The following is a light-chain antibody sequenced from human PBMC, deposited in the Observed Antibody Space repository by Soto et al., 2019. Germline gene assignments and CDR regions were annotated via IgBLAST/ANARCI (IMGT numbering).Light chain of an antibody. V-gene: IGKV1-27*01. CDR1: QGISNY. J-gene: IGKJ1*01. CDR3: QKYNSDPRT. CDR2: GAT. Sequence: DIQMTQSPSSLSASVGNMFTITCRASQGISNYLAWYQQKPGKVPKLLIYGATTLQSGVPSRLSGSGSGTDFTITISSMQTEDVAAYYCQKYNSDPRTFGQGTKVDI.